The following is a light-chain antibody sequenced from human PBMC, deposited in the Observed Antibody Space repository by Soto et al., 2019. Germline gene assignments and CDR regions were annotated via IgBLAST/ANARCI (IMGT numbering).Light chain of an antibody. CDR1: RSVSSK. Sequence: EIAMTQSPATLSVSPGERATLSCRASRSVSSKLAWYQQKPGQAPRLLIYDASTRATGIPARFSGSGSGTEFTLTISSLQSEDFAVYYCQQYHNWPITFGQGTRLEIK. J-gene: IGKJ5*01. V-gene: IGKV3-15*01. CDR3: QQYHNWPIT. CDR2: DAS.